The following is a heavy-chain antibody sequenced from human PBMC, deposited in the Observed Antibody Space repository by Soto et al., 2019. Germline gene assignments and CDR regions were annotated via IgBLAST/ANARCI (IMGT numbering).Heavy chain of an antibody. D-gene: IGHD5-12*01. J-gene: IGHJ6*02. V-gene: IGHV1-18*01. CDR1: GFTFPSSA. CDR2: ISAYNGNT. CDR3: ASPPIVATIVNYYYGMDV. Sequence: ASVKVSCKASGFTFPSSAVQWVRQAPGQGLEWMGWISAYNGNTNYAQKFQGRVTITADESTSTAYMELSSLRSEDTAVYYCASPPIVATIVNYYYGMDVWGQGTTVTVSS.